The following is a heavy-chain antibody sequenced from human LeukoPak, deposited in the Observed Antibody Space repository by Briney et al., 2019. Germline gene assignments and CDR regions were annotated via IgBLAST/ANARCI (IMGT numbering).Heavy chain of an antibody. Sequence: GRSLRVSCAVSGYTFSSYGMHWVRQAPGKGLEWVAVISYDGSNKYYADSVKGRFTISRDNSKNTLYLQMNSLRAEDTAVYYCAKVSSDGPDYWGQGTLVTVSS. J-gene: IGHJ4*02. CDR2: ISYDGSNK. CDR3: AKVSSDGPDY. CDR1: GYTFSSYG. V-gene: IGHV3-30*18. D-gene: IGHD2-8*01.